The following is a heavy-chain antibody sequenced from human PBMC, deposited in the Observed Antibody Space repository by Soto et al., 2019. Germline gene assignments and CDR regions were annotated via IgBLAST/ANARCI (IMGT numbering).Heavy chain of an antibody. V-gene: IGHV4-34*01. Sequence: PSETLSLTCAVYSGSFSGYYYSWIRQPPGGGLEWIGEITHGGTTTYSPSLKSRVTMSLETSKNQFSLNMTSVTAADTGVYYCARGRLFLTTSGLAITYFDYWGQGTLVHVSS. CDR3: ARGRLFLTTSGLAITYFDY. CDR1: SGSFSGYY. J-gene: IGHJ4*02. CDR2: ITHGGTT. D-gene: IGHD3-3*01.